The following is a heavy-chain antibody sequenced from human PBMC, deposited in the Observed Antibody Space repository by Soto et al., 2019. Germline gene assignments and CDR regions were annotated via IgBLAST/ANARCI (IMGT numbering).Heavy chain of an antibody. CDR3: ARDYCSGTTCYEFDY. CDR2: IKYSGTT. D-gene: IGHD2-2*01. CDR1: GCSISSSRCH. Sequence: TSETLSLTCTFSGCSISSSRCHWGWIRQPPGKGLEWIASIKYSGTTFYNPSLKSRVTISVDTSKNQFSLKVSSVTAADTAVYYCARDYCSGTTCYEFDYWGQGTQVTVSS. J-gene: IGHJ4*02. V-gene: IGHV4-39*07.